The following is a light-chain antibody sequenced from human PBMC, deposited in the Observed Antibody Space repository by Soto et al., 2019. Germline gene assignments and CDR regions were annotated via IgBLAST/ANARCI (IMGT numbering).Light chain of an antibody. V-gene: IGKV3-15*01. Sequence: GERATLSCRAGQGVTTNFAWYQQKSGQSPRLLIYDVSIRATGVPARFSGTGSETDFTLTISGLQSEDSAVYFCQQYNNWPPITFGQGTRLEIK. CDR2: DVS. J-gene: IGKJ5*01. CDR1: QGVTTN. CDR3: QQYNNWPPIT.